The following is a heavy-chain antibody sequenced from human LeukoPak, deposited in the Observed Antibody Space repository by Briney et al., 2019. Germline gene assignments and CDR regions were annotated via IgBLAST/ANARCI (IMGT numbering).Heavy chain of an antibody. V-gene: IGHV4-39*07. CDR1: GGSISSGSYY. D-gene: IGHD5-18*01. J-gene: IGHJ4*02. CDR3: ARGLPGGYSYGPYYFDY. Sequence: PSETLSLTCTVSGGSISSGSYYWGWIRQPPGKGLEWIGSIYYSGSTYYNPSLKSRVTISVDTSKNQFSLKLSSVTAADTAVYYCARGLPGGYSYGPYYFDYWGQGTLVTVSS. CDR2: IYYSGST.